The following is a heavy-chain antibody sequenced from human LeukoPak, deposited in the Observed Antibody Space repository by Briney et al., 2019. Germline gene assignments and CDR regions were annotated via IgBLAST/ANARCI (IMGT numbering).Heavy chain of an antibody. Sequence: GGSLRLSCAASGFTFSSYWMSWVRQAPGKGLEWVANIKQDGSEKYYVDSVKGRFTISRDNAKNSLYLQMNSLRAEDTALYYCAKETNSSGWPTSDAFDIWGQGTMVTVSS. D-gene: IGHD6-19*01. V-gene: IGHV3-7*03. J-gene: IGHJ3*02. CDR2: IKQDGSEK. CDR3: AKETNSSGWPTSDAFDI. CDR1: GFTFSSYW.